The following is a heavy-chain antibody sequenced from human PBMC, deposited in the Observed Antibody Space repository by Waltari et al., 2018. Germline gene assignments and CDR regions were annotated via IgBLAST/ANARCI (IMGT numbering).Heavy chain of an antibody. CDR3: ARVYREYYDSSGPALCDY. D-gene: IGHD3-22*01. V-gene: IGHV4-34*01. Sequence: QVQLQQWGAGLLKPSETLSLTCAVYGGSFSGYYWSWIRQPPGRGLEWIGEINHSGSTNSNPSLKSRVTISVDTSKNQFSLKVRSVTAADTAVYYGARVYREYYDSSGPALCDYWGQGTLVTVSS. J-gene: IGHJ4*02. CDR2: INHSGST. CDR1: GGSFSGYY.